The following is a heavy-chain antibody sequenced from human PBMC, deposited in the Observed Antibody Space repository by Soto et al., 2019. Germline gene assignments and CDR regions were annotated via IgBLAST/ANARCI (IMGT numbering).Heavy chain of an antibody. CDR2: ISSSSSYI. Sequence: EVQLVESGGGLVKPGGSLRLSCAASGFTFSSYSMNWVRQAPGKGLEWVSSISSSSSYIYYADSVKGRFTISRDNAKNSLYLQMNSRRAEDTAVYYCAREPYYCSSTSCYPDYWGQGTLVTVSS. D-gene: IGHD2-2*01. CDR3: AREPYYCSSTSCYPDY. V-gene: IGHV3-21*01. CDR1: GFTFSSYS. J-gene: IGHJ4*02.